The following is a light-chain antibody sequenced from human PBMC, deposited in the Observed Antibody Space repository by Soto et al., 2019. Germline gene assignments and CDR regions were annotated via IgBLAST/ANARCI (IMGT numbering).Light chain of an antibody. CDR1: QSISSW. J-gene: IGKJ1*01. Sequence: DIQMTQSPSTLSASVVDRVTITCLASQSISSWLAWYQQKPGKAPNLLIYDASSLESGVPSRFSGSGSGTEFTLTISSLQPDDFATYYCQQYNSYSRTFGQGTKVDIK. CDR3: QQYNSYSRT. V-gene: IGKV1-5*01. CDR2: DAS.